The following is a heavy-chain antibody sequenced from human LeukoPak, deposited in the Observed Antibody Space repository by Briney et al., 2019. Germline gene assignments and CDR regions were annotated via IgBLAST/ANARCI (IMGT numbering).Heavy chain of an antibody. Sequence: SLRLSCAASGFPFSNYGMHWVRQAPGQGLGWVVVISADRIDKYYADSVKGRITISRNNSKNTLYLQMSSLRPEDTAVYYCARDKGREGDYWGQGTLVTVSP. CDR1: GFPFSNYG. J-gene: IGHJ4*02. V-gene: IGHV3-30*03. CDR3: ARDKGREGDY. CDR2: ISADRIDK.